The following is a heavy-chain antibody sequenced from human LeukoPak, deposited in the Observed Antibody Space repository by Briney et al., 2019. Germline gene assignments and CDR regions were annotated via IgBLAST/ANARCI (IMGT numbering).Heavy chain of an antibody. D-gene: IGHD3-10*01. V-gene: IGHV3-48*04. Sequence: PGGSLRLSCAASGFTFSNFGMNWVRQAPGKGLEWVSYNSTSATTVYYADSVKGRFTISRDNARNSLYLQMDSLSAEDTAVYYCARQDYYASGRPLDPWGQGTLVTVSP. J-gene: IGHJ5*02. CDR1: GFTFSNFG. CDR2: NSTSATTV. CDR3: ARQDYYASGRPLDP.